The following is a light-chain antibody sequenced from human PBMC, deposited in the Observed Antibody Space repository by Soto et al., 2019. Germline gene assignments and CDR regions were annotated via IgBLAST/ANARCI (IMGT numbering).Light chain of an antibody. Sequence: EILLAQSPATLSLSPGERATLSCKASQDVSIFLAWYQQKPGQAPRLLIHDASNRATGVPARFSGSGSGRDFTLTITNLEPEDFAVYYCQQRSTWLYTFGQGTKLEV. CDR3: QQRSTWLYT. CDR1: QDVSIF. CDR2: DAS. V-gene: IGKV3-11*02. J-gene: IGKJ2*01.